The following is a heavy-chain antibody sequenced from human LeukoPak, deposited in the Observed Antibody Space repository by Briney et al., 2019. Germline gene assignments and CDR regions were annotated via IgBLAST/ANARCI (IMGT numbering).Heavy chain of an antibody. J-gene: IGHJ5*02. Sequence: PGRSLSLSCAVSGLTFSSYSMSWVSPAQRKGLEWDSAIRGSGGSTYYADSVEGWFTISRDNYKNTLYLPVDSVRAEHPGVYFWAKERAYCGGDCPKWFDPWGQGTLVTVSS. CDR3: AKERAYCGGDCPKWFDP. CDR1: GLTFSSYS. D-gene: IGHD2-21*01. CDR2: IRGSGGST. V-gene: IGHV3-23*01.